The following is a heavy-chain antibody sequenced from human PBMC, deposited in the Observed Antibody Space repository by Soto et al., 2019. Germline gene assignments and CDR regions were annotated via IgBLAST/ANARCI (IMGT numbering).Heavy chain of an antibody. V-gene: IGHV3-23*01. D-gene: IGHD6-13*01. CDR3: AKDEERRAAAGADY. J-gene: IGHJ4*02. Sequence: GGSLRLSCAASGFTLSSYAMSWVRQAPGKGLEWVSAISGSGGSTYYADSVKGRFTISRDNSKNTLYLQMNSLRAEDTAVYYCAKDEERRAAAGADYWGQGTLVTVSS. CDR2: ISGSGGST. CDR1: GFTLSSYA.